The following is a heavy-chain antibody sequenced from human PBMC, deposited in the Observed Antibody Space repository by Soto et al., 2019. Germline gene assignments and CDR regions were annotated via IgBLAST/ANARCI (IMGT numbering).Heavy chain of an antibody. CDR3: ARDRNRAPRYNWFDP. D-gene: IGHD1-26*01. V-gene: IGHV4-30-4*01. CDR1: GGSISSGDYY. CDR2: IYYSGST. J-gene: IGHJ5*02. Sequence: SETLSLTCTVSGGSISSGDYYWSWIRQPPGKGLEWIGYIYYSGSTYYNPSLKSRVTISIDTSKNQFSLKLSSVTAADTAVYYCARDRNRAPRYNWFDPWGQGTPVTVSS.